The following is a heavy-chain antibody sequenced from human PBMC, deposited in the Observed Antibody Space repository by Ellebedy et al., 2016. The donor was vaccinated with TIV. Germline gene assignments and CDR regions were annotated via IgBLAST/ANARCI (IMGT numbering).Heavy chain of an antibody. CDR2: ISYDGSVK. CDR3: ARDQWLGRAYYFDY. V-gene: IGHV3-30*04. CDR1: GFTFSSYA. J-gene: IGHJ4*02. Sequence: GGSLRLSCAASGFTFSSYAMHWVRQAPGKGLEWVAYISYDGSVKYYADSVKGRFSISRDNTKNSLYLQMNSLTDEDTAVYYCARDQWLGRAYYFDYWGRGTLVTVSS. D-gene: IGHD6-19*01.